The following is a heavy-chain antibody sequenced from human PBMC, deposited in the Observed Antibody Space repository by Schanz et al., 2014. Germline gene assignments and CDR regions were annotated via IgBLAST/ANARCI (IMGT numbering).Heavy chain of an antibody. J-gene: IGHJ4*02. D-gene: IGHD2-21*01. Sequence: QVQLVQSGAEVKNPGASVKVSCKASGYTFINSDINWVRQAAGQGLEWMGWMNPYSGNTGYAQKFQGRVTMTRNTSISTAYMELSSLRSEDTAVYYCANWGGRTSDYWGQGTLVTVSS. CDR2: MNPYSGNT. CDR1: GYTFINSD. CDR3: ANWGGRTSDY. V-gene: IGHV1-8*02.